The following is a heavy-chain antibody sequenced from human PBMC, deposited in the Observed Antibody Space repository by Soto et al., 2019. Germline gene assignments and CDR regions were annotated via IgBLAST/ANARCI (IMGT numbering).Heavy chain of an antibody. CDR2: LSQSATAI. V-gene: IGHV3-11*01. J-gene: IGHJ4*02. CDR1: GFTFSDYY. CDR3: ARWSSAFDH. Sequence: QVQVVESGGGLVKPGGSLRLSCSASGFTFSDYYMGWVRQAPGKGLEWVSYLSQSATAIHYADSVRGRFTISRDNAKNSLYLQMSSLRAEDTAMYYCARWSSAFDHWGQGTLVTVSS.